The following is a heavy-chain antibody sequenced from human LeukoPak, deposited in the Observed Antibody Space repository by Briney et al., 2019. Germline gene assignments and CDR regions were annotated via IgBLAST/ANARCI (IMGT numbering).Heavy chain of an antibody. J-gene: IGHJ6*03. V-gene: IGHV3-73*01. Sequence: PGGSLRLSCAASGFTFSGSAMHWVRQASGKWLEWVGRIRSKANSYATAYAASVKGRFTISRDDSKNTAYLQMNSLKTEDTAVYYCTRGYCSGGSCYYYYHYMDVWGKGTTVTVSS. CDR2: IRSKANSYAT. D-gene: IGHD2-15*01. CDR3: TRGYCSGGSCYYYYHYMDV. CDR1: GFTFSGSA.